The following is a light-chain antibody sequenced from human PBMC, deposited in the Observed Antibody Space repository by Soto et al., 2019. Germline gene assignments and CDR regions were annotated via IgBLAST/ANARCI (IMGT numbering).Light chain of an antibody. Sequence: QSALTQPASVSGSPGQSITISCTGTSSDVGGYNYVSWYQQHPGKAPKLMIYEVSNRPSGVSNRFSGSKSGNTASLTISGLQAEDEADYYCSSYTSSSNLVLGTGTKVTVL. CDR2: EVS. J-gene: IGLJ1*01. CDR3: SSYTSSSNLV. CDR1: SSDVGGYNY. V-gene: IGLV2-14*01.